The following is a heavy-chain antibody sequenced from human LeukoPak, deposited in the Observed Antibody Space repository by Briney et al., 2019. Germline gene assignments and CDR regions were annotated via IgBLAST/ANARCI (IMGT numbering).Heavy chain of an antibody. CDR2: INPSGGST. V-gene: IGHV1-46*01. CDR3: ARVDPGETTVVTLYDAFDI. Sequence: ASVKVSCKASGYTFTSYYMHWVRQAPGQGLEWMGIINPSGGSTSYAQKFQGGVTMTRDTSTSTVYMELSSLRSEDTAVYYCARVDPGETTVVTLYDAFDIWGQGTMVTVSS. CDR1: GYTFTSYY. J-gene: IGHJ3*02. D-gene: IGHD4-23*01.